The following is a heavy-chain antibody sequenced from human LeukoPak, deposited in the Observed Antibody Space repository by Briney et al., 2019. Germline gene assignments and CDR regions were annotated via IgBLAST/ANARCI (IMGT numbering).Heavy chain of an antibody. J-gene: IGHJ4*02. CDR2: IYYSGST. CDR3: ATRKGNYGHFDY. Sequence: SETLSLTCTVSGGSITSSSYYWGLIRQPPGKGLEWIGNIYYSGSTYYNPSLKSRVTISVDTSKNQFSLRLSSVTAADTAVYYCATRKGNYGHFDYWGQGTLVTVSS. V-gene: IGHV4-39*01. D-gene: IGHD1-7*01. CDR1: GGSITSSSYY.